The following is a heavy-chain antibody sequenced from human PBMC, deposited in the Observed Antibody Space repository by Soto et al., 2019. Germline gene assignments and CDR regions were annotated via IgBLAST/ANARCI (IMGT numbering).Heavy chain of an antibody. D-gene: IGHD6-19*01. CDR2: ITYSGST. V-gene: IGHV4-59*12. Sequence: SETLSLTCTVSGGSISTYYWSWIRQPPGKGLEWIGYITYSGSTNYNPSLKSRVTISVDTSKNQLSLKLSSVTAADTAVYYCAREKRIAVAGTCWFDPWGQGTLVTVSS. CDR3: AREKRIAVAGTCWFDP. J-gene: IGHJ5*02. CDR1: GGSISTYY.